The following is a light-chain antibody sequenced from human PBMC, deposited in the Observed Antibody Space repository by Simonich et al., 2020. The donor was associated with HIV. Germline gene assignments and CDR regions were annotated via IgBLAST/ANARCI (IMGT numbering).Light chain of an antibody. CDR2: AAS. J-gene: IGKJ2*01. CDR1: QGISNS. Sequence: DIQMTQSPSSLSASVGDRITSTGRAIQGISNSLAWYQQQPGKAPKLLLYAASRLESGVQSRFSGSGSGTEFTLTISSLQPDDVATYYCQQSYSTPPYTFGQGTKLEIK. V-gene: IGKV1-NL1*01. CDR3: QQSYSTPPYT.